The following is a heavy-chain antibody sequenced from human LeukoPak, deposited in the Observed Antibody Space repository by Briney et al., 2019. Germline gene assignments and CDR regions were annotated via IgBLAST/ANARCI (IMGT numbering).Heavy chain of an antibody. D-gene: IGHD3-3*01. V-gene: IGHV4-30-2*01. J-gene: IGHJ3*02. CDR2: IYHSGST. CDR3: ARGYDFWSGYNDI. CDR1: GGSISSGGYS. Sequence: SETLSLTCAVSGGSISSGGYSWSWIRQPPGKGLGWIGYIYHSGSTYYNPSLKSRVTISVDRSKNQFSLKLSSVTAADTAVYYCARGYDFWSGYNDIWGQGTMVTVSS.